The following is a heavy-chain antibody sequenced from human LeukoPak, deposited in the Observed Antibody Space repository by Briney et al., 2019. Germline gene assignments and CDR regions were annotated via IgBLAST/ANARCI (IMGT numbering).Heavy chain of an antibody. CDR1: GFTFSDYY. CDR3: ARGNKGVTIFGVVHLSYMDV. V-gene: IGHV3-11*04. J-gene: IGHJ6*03. CDR2: ISSSGSTI. D-gene: IGHD3-3*01. Sequence: NPGGSLRLSCAASGFTFSDYYMSWIRQAPGKGLEWVSYISSSGSTIYYADSVKGRSTISRDNAKNSLYLQMNSLRAEDTAVYYCARGNKGVTIFGVVHLSYMDVWGKGTTVTVSS.